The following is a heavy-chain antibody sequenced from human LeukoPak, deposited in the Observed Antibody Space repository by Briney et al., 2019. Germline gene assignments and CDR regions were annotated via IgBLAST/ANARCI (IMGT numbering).Heavy chain of an antibody. Sequence: SETLSLTCAVYGGSFSGYYWSWIRQPPGKGLEWIGEINHSGSTNYNPSLKSRVTISVDTSKNQFSLKLSSVTAAYTAVYYCAVGEGATLDYFDYWGQGTLVTVSS. J-gene: IGHJ4*02. CDR3: AVGEGATLDYFDY. CDR2: INHSGST. CDR1: GGSFSGYY. V-gene: IGHV4-34*01. D-gene: IGHD1-26*01.